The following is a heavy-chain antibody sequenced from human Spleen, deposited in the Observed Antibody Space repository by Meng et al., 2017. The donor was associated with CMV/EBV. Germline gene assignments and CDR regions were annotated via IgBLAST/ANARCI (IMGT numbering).Heavy chain of an antibody. CDR3: AKSGVDYDFWGTYYPNEGYYFDY. V-gene: IGHV3-23*01. Sequence: GESLKISCAASGFTFSSYAMNWVRQAPGKGLEWVSSISGSGGSTYYADSVKGRLTISRDNSKNTLNLQMNSLRAEDTAVYYCAKSGVDYDFWGTYYPNEGYYFDYWGQGTLVTVSS. J-gene: IGHJ4*02. CDR1: GFTFSSYA. CDR2: ISGSGGST. D-gene: IGHD3-3*01.